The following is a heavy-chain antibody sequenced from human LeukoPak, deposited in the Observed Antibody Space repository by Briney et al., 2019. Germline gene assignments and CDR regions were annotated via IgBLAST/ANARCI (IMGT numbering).Heavy chain of an antibody. D-gene: IGHD2-15*01. CDR1: GATFSSSA. Sequence: ASVKVSCKASGATFSSSAISWVRQAPGQGLEWMGRIIPIFGIANYAQKFKGRVTITADKSTSTAYRELSSLRSEDTAVYYCARDVYCSGGSCVCYYYGMDVWGQGTTVTVSS. J-gene: IGHJ6*02. CDR3: ARDVYCSGGSCVCYYYGMDV. V-gene: IGHV1-69*04. CDR2: IIPIFGIA.